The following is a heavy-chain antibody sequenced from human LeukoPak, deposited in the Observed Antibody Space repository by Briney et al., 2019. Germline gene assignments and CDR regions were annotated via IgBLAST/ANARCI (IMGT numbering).Heavy chain of an antibody. CDR1: GGSISSGGYY. Sequence: KSSETLSLTCTVSGGSISSGGYYWSWIRQHPGKGLEWIGYIYYSGSTYYNPSLKSRVTISVDTSKNQFSLNLSSVTAADTAVYYCAREGRYGTKYYFDYWGQGTLVTVSS. J-gene: IGHJ4*02. CDR3: AREGRYGTKYYFDY. V-gene: IGHV4-31*03. D-gene: IGHD5-18*01. CDR2: IYYSGST.